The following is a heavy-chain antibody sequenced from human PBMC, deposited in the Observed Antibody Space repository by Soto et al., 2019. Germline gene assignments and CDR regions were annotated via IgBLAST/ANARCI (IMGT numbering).Heavy chain of an antibody. D-gene: IGHD3-3*01. CDR2: ISGSGGIT. J-gene: IGHJ6*03. V-gene: IGHV3-23*01. CDR1: GFTFSSYA. Sequence: EVQLLGSGGGLVQPGGSLRLYCATSGFTFSSYAMAWVRQAPGKGLEWVSAISGSGGITYHAASVKGRFSISRDNSRNMLYLQMNSLGAEDTAVYYCARAAHYDFWSGYYDMDVWGIGTTVTVSS. CDR3: ARAAHYDFWSGYYDMDV.